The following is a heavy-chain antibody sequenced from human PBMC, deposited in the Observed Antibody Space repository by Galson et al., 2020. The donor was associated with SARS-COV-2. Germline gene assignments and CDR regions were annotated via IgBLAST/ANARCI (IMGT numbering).Heavy chain of an antibody. CDR3: ARAWQQLFRFDS. Sequence: SETLSLTCNVSGASITSGDYYWSWVRQAPGKGLEWIGYLYYGQSSYYNPSLRGRAAISVDPSKNQVFLKLNSVTAADSAVYFCARAWQQLFRFDSWGQGDLVTVSS. J-gene: IGHJ4*02. D-gene: IGHD6-13*01. CDR1: GASITSGDYY. CDR2: LYYGQSS. V-gene: IGHV4-30-4*01.